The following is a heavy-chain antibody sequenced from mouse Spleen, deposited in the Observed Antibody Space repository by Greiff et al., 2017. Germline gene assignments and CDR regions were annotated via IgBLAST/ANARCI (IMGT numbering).Heavy chain of an antibody. D-gene: IGHD1-2*01. CDR1: GYSFTDYN. CDR2: INPNYGTT. CDR3: ARAPIHYYGSYYYAMDY. V-gene: IGHV1-39*01. J-gene: IGHJ4*01. Sequence: EVQLQESGPELVKPGASVKISCKASGYSFTDYNMNWVKQSNGKSLEWIGVINPNYGTTSYNQKFKGKTTLTADKSSSTAYMLLSSLTSEDSAIYFCARAPIHYYGSYYYAMDYWGQGTSVTVSS.